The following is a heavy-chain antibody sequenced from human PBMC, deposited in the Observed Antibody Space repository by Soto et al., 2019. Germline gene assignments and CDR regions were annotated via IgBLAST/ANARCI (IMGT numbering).Heavy chain of an antibody. D-gene: IGHD5-12*01. CDR2: ISSTADNT. CDR3: ARRGYPFASYYGTDH. Sequence: EVRLLESGGGLVQPGGSLRLSCAGSGFTFSNYAVSWVRQVPGKGLEWVSAISSTADNTYYADSVRGRFTISRDNFKNMVYLQMKWMRPEDTALYYCARRGYPFASYYGTDHWGQGTTVTVSS. CDR1: GFTFSNYA. V-gene: IGHV3-23*01. J-gene: IGHJ6*02.